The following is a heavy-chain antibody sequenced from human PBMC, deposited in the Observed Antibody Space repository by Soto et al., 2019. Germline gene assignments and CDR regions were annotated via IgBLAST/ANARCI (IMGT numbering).Heavy chain of an antibody. Sequence: PSETLSLTCTVSGGSISSSSYYWGWIRQPPGKGLEWIGSIYYSGSTYYNPSLKSRVTVSVDTSKNQFSLKLSSVTAADTAVYYCARRLLPRSYGYYFDYWGQGTLVTVSS. CDR2: IYYSGST. J-gene: IGHJ4*02. CDR1: GGSISSSSYY. CDR3: ARRLLPRSYGYYFDY. V-gene: IGHV4-39*01. D-gene: IGHD5-18*01.